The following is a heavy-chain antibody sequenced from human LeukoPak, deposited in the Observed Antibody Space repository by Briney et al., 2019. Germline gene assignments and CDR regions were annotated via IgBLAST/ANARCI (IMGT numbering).Heavy chain of an antibody. CDR3: ARGVVSGSRDAFDI. D-gene: IGHD1-26*01. J-gene: IGHJ3*02. CDR1: GYTFTGYY. V-gene: IGHV1-2*02. Sequence: VASVKVSCTASGYTFTGYYMHWVRQAPGQGLEWMGWINPNSGGTNYAQKFQGRVTMTRDTSISTAYMELSRLRSDDTAVYYCARGVVSGSRDAFDIWGQGTMVTVSS. CDR2: INPNSGGT.